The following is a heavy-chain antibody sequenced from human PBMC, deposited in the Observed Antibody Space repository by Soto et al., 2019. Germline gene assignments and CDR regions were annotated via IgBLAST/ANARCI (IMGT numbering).Heavy chain of an antibody. D-gene: IGHD2-2*01. CDR3: ARHQRAPDSSYAPSAFYI. J-gene: IGHJ3*02. CDR2: IIPIFGTA. CDR1: GGTFSSYA. V-gene: IGHV1-69*13. Sequence: SVKVSCKASGGTFSSYAISWVRQAPGQGLEWMGGIIPIFGTANYAQKFQGRVTITADESTSTAYMELSSLRSEDTAVYYCARHQRAPDSSYAPSAFYIWGQGTMVTVSS.